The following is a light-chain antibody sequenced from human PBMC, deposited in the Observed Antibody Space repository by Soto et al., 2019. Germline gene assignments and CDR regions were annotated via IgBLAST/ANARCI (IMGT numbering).Light chain of an antibody. Sequence: EIVLTQSPGTLSLSPGERATLSCRASQSVSSSHLAWYQQKPGQAPRLLIYRASSRATGIPHRYSGSGSGTDFNLTISRLEPEDFAVYYCQQYVSSPRTFGQGTKEEIK. J-gene: IGKJ1*01. V-gene: IGKV3-20*01. CDR1: QSVSSSH. CDR3: QQYVSSPRT. CDR2: RAS.